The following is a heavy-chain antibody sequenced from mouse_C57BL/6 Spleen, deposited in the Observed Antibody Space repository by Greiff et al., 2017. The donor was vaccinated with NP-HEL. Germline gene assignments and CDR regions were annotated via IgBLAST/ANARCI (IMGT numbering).Heavy chain of an antibody. D-gene: IGHD2-5*01. J-gene: IGHJ3*01. CDR3: AKGGSNPFAY. V-gene: IGHV1-82*01. Sequence: QVQLQQSGPELVKPGASVKISCKASGYAFSSSWMNWVKQRPGKGLEWIGRSYPGDGDTNYNGKFKGKATLTADKSSSTAYMQLSSLTSADSAVYFCAKGGSNPFAYWGQGTLVTVSA. CDR2: SYPGDGDT. CDR1: GYAFSSSW.